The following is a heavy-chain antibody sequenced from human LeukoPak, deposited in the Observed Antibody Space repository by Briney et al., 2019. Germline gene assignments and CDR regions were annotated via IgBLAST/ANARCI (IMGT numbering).Heavy chain of an antibody. CDR1: GFTFSSYD. Sequence: GGSLRPSCAASGFTFSSYDMHWVRQATGKGLEWVSAIGTAGDTYYPGSVKGRFTISRENAKNSLYLQMNSLRAGDTAVYYCARVSDSSGWSPFDYWGQGTLVTVSS. CDR3: ARVSDSSGWSPFDY. J-gene: IGHJ4*02. V-gene: IGHV3-13*01. CDR2: IGTAGDT. D-gene: IGHD6-19*01.